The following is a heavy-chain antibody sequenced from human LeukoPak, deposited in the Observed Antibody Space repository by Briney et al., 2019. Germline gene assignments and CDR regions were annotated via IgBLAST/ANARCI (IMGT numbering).Heavy chain of an antibody. CDR2: IDGSGDNT. V-gene: IGHV3-23*01. CDR1: GFTFRNFA. Sequence: GGSLRLSCAASGFTFRNFAMTWARQTPGKGLEWVSTIDGSGDNTYFADSVKGRFTISRDNSKSTLYLQMTSLRAEDTAIYYCAKDYGDLPIDYWGQGTLVTVSS. D-gene: IGHD4-17*01. CDR3: AKDYGDLPIDY. J-gene: IGHJ4*02.